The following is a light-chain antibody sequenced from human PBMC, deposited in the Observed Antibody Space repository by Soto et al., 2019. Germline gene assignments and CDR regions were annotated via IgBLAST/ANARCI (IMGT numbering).Light chain of an antibody. V-gene: IGKV3-20*01. CDR3: QQYGSSSRT. CDR1: QSVSSSY. CDR2: ETY. J-gene: IGKJ1*01. Sequence: DIVLTQSPGTLSLSPGERATLSCRSSQSVSSSYLAWYQHKPGQAPRLLIYETYRRATGIPDRFSGSGSGTDFTLTISRLEPEDVAVYHCQQYGSSSRTFGPGTKVDIK.